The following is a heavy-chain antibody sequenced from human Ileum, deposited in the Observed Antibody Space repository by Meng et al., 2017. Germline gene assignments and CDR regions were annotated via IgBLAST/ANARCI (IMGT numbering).Heavy chain of an antibody. V-gene: IGHV4-4*02. Sequence: QVRLRGSGPGLVKPSGTLSLTCAVSGGSINSYVWWSWVRQAPGKGLEWIGEIYPGGSINYNPSLKSRVTISADTSKNQFSLSLDSVTAADTAVYYCVRNDYCSGGTCYPHFDYWGQGTLVTVSS. J-gene: IGHJ4*02. CDR2: IYPGGSI. CDR1: GGSINSYVW. CDR3: VRNDYCSGGTCYPHFDY. D-gene: IGHD2-15*01.